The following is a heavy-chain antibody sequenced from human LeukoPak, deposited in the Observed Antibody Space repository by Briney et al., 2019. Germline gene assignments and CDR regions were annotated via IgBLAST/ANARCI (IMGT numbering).Heavy chain of an antibody. Sequence: SETLSLTCTVSGDSVSNYYWSWIRQPPGKGLEWIGYIYHSGSTNYNPSLQSRVTISLDTSKNEFSLRLNSVTAADTAVYYCARDDPTTKYFDYWGQGTLVTVSS. CDR3: ARDDPTTKYFDY. V-gene: IGHV4-59*02. D-gene: IGHD1-14*01. CDR2: IYHSGST. CDR1: GDSVSNYY. J-gene: IGHJ4*02.